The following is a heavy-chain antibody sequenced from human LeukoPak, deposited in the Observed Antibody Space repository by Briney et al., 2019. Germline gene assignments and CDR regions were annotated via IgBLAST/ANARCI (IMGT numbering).Heavy chain of an antibody. J-gene: IGHJ4*02. CDR2: INSDGSST. V-gene: IGHV3-74*01. CDR3: ARGTGTRVAPYYFDH. CDR1: GFTFSSYW. Sequence: GGSLRLSCAASGFTFSSYWMHWVRQAPGKGLVWVSRINSDGSSTSYADSVKGRFTISRDNAKNTLYLQMNSLRAEDTAMYYCARGTGTRVAPYYFDHWGQGTLVTVSS. D-gene: IGHD1-1*01.